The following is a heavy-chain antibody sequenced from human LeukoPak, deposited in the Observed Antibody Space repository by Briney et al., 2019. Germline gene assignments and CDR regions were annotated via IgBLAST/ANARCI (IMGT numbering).Heavy chain of an antibody. CDR3: ARATSDYIWGSYRPLHSDY. V-gene: IGHV1-2*02. D-gene: IGHD3-16*02. Sequence: ASVKVSCKTSGYSFTGYYMHWVRQAPGQGLEWMGWINPDSGDTKYAQKFQGRVTMARDTSISTVYMEMRSLRSDDTAVYYCARATSDYIWGSYRPLHSDYWGQGTLVTVSS. CDR2: INPDSGDT. J-gene: IGHJ4*02. CDR1: GYSFTGYY.